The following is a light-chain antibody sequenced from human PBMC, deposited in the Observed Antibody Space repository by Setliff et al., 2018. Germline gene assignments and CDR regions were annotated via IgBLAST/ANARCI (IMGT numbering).Light chain of an antibody. Sequence: QSALAQPASVSGSPGQWITISCSGTSSDVGGYNYVSWYQQRPGKAPKLMIYDVTNRPSGISNRFSGSKSGNTASLTISGLQAEDDADYYCSSYTTSGTYVFGTGTKVT. CDR2: DVT. J-gene: IGLJ1*01. CDR3: SSYTTSGTYV. CDR1: SSDVGGYNY. V-gene: IGLV2-14*03.